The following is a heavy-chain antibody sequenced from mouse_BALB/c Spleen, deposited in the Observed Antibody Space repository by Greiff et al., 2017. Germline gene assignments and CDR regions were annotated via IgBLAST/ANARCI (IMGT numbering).Heavy chain of an antibody. V-gene: IGHV5-17*02. CDR1: GFTFSSFG. CDR3: ARSPLYGNGAMDY. J-gene: IGHJ4*01. D-gene: IGHD2-1*01. Sequence: EVQVVESGGGLVQPGGSRKLSCAASGFTFSSFGMHWVRQAPEKGLEWVAYISSGSSTIYYADTVKGRFTISRDNPKNTLFLQMTSLRSEDTAMYYCARSPLYGNGAMDYWGQGTSVTVSS. CDR2: ISSGSSTI.